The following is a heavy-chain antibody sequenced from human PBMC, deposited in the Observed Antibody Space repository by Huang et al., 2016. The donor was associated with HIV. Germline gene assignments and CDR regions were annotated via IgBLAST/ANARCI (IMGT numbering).Heavy chain of an antibody. Sequence: EVQLVESGGGLVKVGGSLGLSCVASGFRFNDYNINWVRQAPGKGLEGVSSISKNGETNYGDSVRGRFTISRDNANKSVYLQMNSLRAEDTAVYYCARRAAVIGMDYWGQGALVTVSS. J-gene: IGHJ4*02. CDR2: ISKNGET. V-gene: IGHV3-21*01. D-gene: IGHD6-19*01. CDR1: GFRFNDYN. CDR3: ARRAAVIGMDY.